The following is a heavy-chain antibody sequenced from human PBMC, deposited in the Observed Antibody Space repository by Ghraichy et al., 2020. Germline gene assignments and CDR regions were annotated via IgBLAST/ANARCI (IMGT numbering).Heavy chain of an antibody. CDR1: GFSFTYSW. J-gene: IGHJ4*01. CDR2: IRLNSQGATT. D-gene: IGHD2-15*01. Sequence: GGSLRLSCAASGFSFTYSWMNWVRRAPGKGLEWVGLIRLNSQGATTDYAAPAKGRFTISRDDSKNTLYLQMNSLKIEDTAVYYCATDGASGCFGGSCRYDYWSQGTLVTVSS. CDR3: ATDGASGCFGGSCRYDY. V-gene: IGHV3-15*07.